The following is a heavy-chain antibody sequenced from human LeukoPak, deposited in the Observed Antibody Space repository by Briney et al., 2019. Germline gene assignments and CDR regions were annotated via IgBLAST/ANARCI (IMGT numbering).Heavy chain of an antibody. J-gene: IGHJ4*02. CDR3: ARGPSYGHYNFYS. CDR1: GFTLSDYY. Sequence: GGSLRLSCASSGFTLSDYYKSWIRQAPGKGLEWVSYIENSGSAIYKADSVKGRFFISRDNAKNSLYLQMNSLRAEDTAVYFCARGPSYGHYNFYSWGQGTQVTVSS. CDR2: IENSGSAI. V-gene: IGHV3-11*01. D-gene: IGHD3-16*01.